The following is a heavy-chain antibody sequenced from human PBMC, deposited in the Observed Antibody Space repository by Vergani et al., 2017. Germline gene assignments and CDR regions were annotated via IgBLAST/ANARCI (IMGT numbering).Heavy chain of an antibody. V-gene: IGHV5-10-1*04. CDR3: ARSMVRGVTTIHPFDY. J-gene: IGHJ4*02. CDR2: IDPSDSDT. D-gene: IGHD3-10*01. Sequence: EVQLVQSGAEVKKPGESLRISCKGSGYSFTSYWISWVRQMPGKGLEWMGRIDPSDSDTRYSPSFQGQVTISADKSISTAYLQWSSLKASDTAMYYCARSMVRGVTTIHPFDYWGQGTLVTVSS. CDR1: GYSFTSYW.